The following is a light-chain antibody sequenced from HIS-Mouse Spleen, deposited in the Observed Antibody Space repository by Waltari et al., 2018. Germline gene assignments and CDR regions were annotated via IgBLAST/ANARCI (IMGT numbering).Light chain of an antibody. V-gene: IGKV1-5*03. J-gene: IGKJ5*01. CDR2: KAS. Sequence: DIQMTQSPSTLSASVGDRVTITCRASQSISSWLAWYQQKPGKAPKLLIYKASSLESGVPSRFSGSGSGTEFTLTISSLQPDDFATYYSQQYNSYPITFGQGTRLEIK. CDR1: QSISSW. CDR3: QQYNSYPIT.